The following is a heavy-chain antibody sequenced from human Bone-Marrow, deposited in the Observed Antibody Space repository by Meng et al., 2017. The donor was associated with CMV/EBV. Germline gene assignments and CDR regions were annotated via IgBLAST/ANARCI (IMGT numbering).Heavy chain of an antibody. CDR2: IYYSGST. CDR1: GGSISSYY. CDR3: ARGRSCLNGVCYEDHNYFGP. V-gene: IGHV4-59*01. D-gene: IGHD2-8*01. J-gene: IGHJ5*02. Sequence: SETLSLTCTVSGGSISSYYWSWIRQPPGKGLEWIGYIYYSGSTNYNPSLKNRVTISMDTSKNQLSLKLNSLSAADTAVYFCARGRSCLNGVCYEDHNYFGPWGQGTLVTVSS.